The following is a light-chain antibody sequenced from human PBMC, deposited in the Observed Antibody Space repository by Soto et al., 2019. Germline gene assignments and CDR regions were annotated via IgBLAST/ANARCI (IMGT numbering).Light chain of an antibody. CDR1: QSVSSGD. CDR2: GTS. J-gene: IGKJ5*01. V-gene: IGKV3-20*01. Sequence: EIVLTQSPGTLSLSPGERATLSCRASQSVSSGDLAWYQQKPGQAPRLLIYGTSTRATGIGDRFSGSGSGTDFSLTISRLEPEDFAVYYYQQYVSLITFGHGTRLEMK. CDR3: QQYVSLIT.